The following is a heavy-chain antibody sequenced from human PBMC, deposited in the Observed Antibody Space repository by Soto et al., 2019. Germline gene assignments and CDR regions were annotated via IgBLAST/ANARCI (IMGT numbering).Heavy chain of an antibody. D-gene: IGHD2-21*02. J-gene: IGHJ4*02. CDR3: ARGPIVVVTAIRLFDY. CDR2: INAGNGNT. V-gene: IGHV1-3*01. Sequence: ASVKVSCKASGYTFTSYAMHWVRQAPGQRLEWMGWINAGNGNTKYSQKFQGRVTITRDTSASTAYMELSSLRSEDTAVYYCARGPIVVVTAIRLFDYWGQGTLVTVSS. CDR1: GYTFTSYA.